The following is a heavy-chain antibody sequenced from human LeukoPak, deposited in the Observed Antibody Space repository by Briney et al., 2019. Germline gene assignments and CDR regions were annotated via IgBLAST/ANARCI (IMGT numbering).Heavy chain of an antibody. V-gene: IGHV3-30*18. Sequence: GGSLRLSCAASGFTFSSYGMHWVRQAPGKGLEWVAVISYDGSNKYYADSVKGRFTISRDNSKNTLYLQMNSLRAEDTAVYYCAKMGARLYYYCYGMDVWGQGTTVTVSS. CDR2: ISYDGSNK. J-gene: IGHJ6*02. CDR3: AKMGARLYYYCYGMDV. CDR1: GFTFSSYG. D-gene: IGHD1-26*01.